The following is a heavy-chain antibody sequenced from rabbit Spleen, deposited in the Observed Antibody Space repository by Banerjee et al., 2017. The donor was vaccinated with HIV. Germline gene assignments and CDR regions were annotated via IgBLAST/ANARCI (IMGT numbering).Heavy chain of an antibody. J-gene: IGHJ2*01. Sequence: LEESGGGLVKPGGTLTLTCTVSGFSFSSNWICWVRQAPGKGLEWIACIDTSNGDTDYANCTKVRFTISKTSSTTVTLQMTSLTAAYTATYFCARNYVNAFDPWGPGTLVTVS. V-gene: IGHV1S45*01. D-gene: IGHD1-1*01. CDR3: ARNYVNAFDP. CDR1: GFSFSSNW. CDR2: IDTSNGDT.